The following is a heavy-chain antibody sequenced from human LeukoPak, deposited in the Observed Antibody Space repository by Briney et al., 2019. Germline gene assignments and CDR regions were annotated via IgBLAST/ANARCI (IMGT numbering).Heavy chain of an antibody. CDR1: GGSISSYY. Sequence: SETLSLTCTVSGGSISSYYWSWIRQPPGKGLEWIWYIYYSGSTNYNPSLKSRVTISVDTSKNQFSLKLSSVTAADTAVYYCARDDRYSGSLAFDYRGQGTLVTVSS. CDR2: IYYSGST. J-gene: IGHJ4*02. CDR3: ARDDRYSGSLAFDY. V-gene: IGHV4-59*01. D-gene: IGHD1-26*01.